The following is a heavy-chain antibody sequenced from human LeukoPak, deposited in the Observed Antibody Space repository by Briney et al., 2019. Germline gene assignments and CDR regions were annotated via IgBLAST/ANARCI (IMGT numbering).Heavy chain of an antibody. V-gene: IGHV1-18*01. CDR1: GYTFSIYD. CDR3: AAGVAVAGMHPFYYYYYGMDV. J-gene: IGHJ6*02. Sequence: GASVKVSCKASGYTFSIYDISWVRQAPGQGLEWMGWISGYNGNTNSAQKFQGRVTITRDTSASTANMELSSLRSEDTAVYYCAAGVAVAGMHPFYYYYYGMDVWGQGTTVTVSS. CDR2: ISGYNGNT. D-gene: IGHD6-19*01.